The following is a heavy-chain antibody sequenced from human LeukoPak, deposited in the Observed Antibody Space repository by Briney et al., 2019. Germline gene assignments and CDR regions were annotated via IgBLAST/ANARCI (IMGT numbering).Heavy chain of an antibody. CDR3: AREAPSFDL. Sequence: GGPLRLSCAASGFTFSTYWMTWVRQAPGKGLEWVANIKGDGSEKYYVDSVRGRFIISRDNSKNSLYLQMNSLRADDTAVYYCAREAPSFDLWGRGTLVTVSS. V-gene: IGHV3-7*01. J-gene: IGHJ2*01. CDR1: GFTFSTYW. CDR2: IKGDGSEK.